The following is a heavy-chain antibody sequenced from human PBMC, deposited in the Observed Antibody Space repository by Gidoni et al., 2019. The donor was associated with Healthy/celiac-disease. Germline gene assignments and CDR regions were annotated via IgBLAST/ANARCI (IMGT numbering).Heavy chain of an antibody. CDR1: GGSISSSSYY. CDR3: AKIVVVAAIFDY. Sequence: QLQLQESGPGLVKPSETLSLTCTVSGGSISSSSYYWGWIRQPPGKGLEWIGSISYSGSTYYNPSLKSRVTISVDTSKNQFSLKLSSVTAADTAVYYCAKIVVVAAIFDYWGQGTLVTVSS. CDR2: ISYSGST. D-gene: IGHD2-15*01. J-gene: IGHJ4*02. V-gene: IGHV4-39*01.